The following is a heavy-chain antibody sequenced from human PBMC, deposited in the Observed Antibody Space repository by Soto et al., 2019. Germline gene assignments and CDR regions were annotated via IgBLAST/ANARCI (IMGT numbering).Heavy chain of an antibody. CDR3: ATWGQYSSSSGRFDP. V-gene: IGHV4-31*03. Sequence: LSLTCTVSGGSISSGGYYWSWIRQHPGKGLEWIGYIYYSGSTYYNPSLKSRVTISVDTSKNQFSLKLSSVTAADTAVYYCATWGQYSSSSGRFDPWGQGTLVTVSS. J-gene: IGHJ5*02. D-gene: IGHD6-6*01. CDR1: GGSISSGGYY. CDR2: IYYSGST.